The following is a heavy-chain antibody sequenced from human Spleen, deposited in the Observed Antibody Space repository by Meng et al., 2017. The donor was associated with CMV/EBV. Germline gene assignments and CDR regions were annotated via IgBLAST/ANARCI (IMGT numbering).Heavy chain of an antibody. J-gene: IGHJ6*02. CDR2: ISGNTGFI. Sequence: GGSLRLSCAASGFTFDDYAMHWVRQVPGEGLEWVSGISGNTGFIGYADSVKGRFTISRDNAKKTLSLQMNTLRAEDTALYYCTKGGGERVTFDAMDVWGQGTTVTVSS. CDR1: GFTFDDYA. CDR3: TKGGGERVTFDAMDV. D-gene: IGHD2-21*02. V-gene: IGHV3-9*01.